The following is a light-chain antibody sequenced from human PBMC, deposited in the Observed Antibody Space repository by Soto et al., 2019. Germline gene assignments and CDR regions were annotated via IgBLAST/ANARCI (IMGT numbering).Light chain of an antibody. V-gene: IGKV3-20*01. CDR3: QQYSSSPPEFT. J-gene: IGKJ3*01. Sequence: EIVLTQSPGTLSVSPGERVTLSCRASQSVNSNYLAWYQQRHGQAPRLLIFGASYRATGIPDRVSGSGSGTDFTLTISRLEPEDFAVYYCQQYSSSPPEFTFGPGTKVDS. CDR1: QSVNSNY. CDR2: GAS.